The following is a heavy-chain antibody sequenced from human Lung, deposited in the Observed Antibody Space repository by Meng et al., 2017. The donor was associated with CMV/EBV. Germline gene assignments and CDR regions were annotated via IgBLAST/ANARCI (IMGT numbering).Heavy chain of an antibody. V-gene: IGHV4-4*02. Sequence: QVHLQESGQGLVKPSGTLSLTCAVSGGSISSSNWWSWVRQPPGKGLEWIGEIYHSGSTNYNPSLKSRVTISVDKSKNQFSLKLSSVTAADTAVYYCASFPPPGKQWLVTDYWGQGTLVTVSS. CDR3: ASFPPPGKQWLVTDY. D-gene: IGHD6-19*01. J-gene: IGHJ4*02. CDR2: IYHSGST. CDR1: GGSISSSNW.